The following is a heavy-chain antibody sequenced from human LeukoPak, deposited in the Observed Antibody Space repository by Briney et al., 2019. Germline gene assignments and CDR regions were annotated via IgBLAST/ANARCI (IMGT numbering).Heavy chain of an antibody. V-gene: IGHV3-7*01. J-gene: IGHJ5*02. CDR3: ARVSTYYDILTGYYGVVENWFDP. D-gene: IGHD3-9*01. CDR2: IKQDGSEK. CDR1: GFTFRSYA. Sequence: GGSLRLSCAASGFTFRSYAMNWVRQAPGKGLEWVAYIKQDGSEKYYVDSVKGRFTISRDNAKNSLYLQMNSLRAEDTAVYYCARVSTYYDILTGYYGVVENWFDPWGQGTLVTVSS.